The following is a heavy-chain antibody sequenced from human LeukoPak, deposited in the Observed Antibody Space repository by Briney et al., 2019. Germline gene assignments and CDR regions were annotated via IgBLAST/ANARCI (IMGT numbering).Heavy chain of an antibody. V-gene: IGHV3-23*01. D-gene: IGHD1-1*01. J-gene: IGHJ4*01. CDR1: GFTFSSYA. CDR3: AKGPMLKTGFDY. Sequence: EGSLRLSCAASGFTFSSYAMSWVRQAPGKGLEWVSAISGGGGSTYCADSVKGGFTISRDNSKNPPYLQMNSLRAADTAIYYCAKGPMLKTGFDYCGHGTLVTASS. CDR2: ISGGGGST.